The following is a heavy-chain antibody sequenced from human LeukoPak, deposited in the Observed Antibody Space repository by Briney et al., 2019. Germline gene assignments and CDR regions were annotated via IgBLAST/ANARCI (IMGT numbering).Heavy chain of an antibody. Sequence: PGGSLRLSCAASGFTFDDYAMHWVRQAPGEGLEWVSLISGDGGTTYYADSVKGRFTISRDNSKNSLYLQMNSLRTEDTALYYCAKDVRSGSYFDYWGQGTLVTVSS. CDR2: ISGDGGTT. V-gene: IGHV3-43*02. J-gene: IGHJ4*02. CDR3: AKDVRSGSYFDY. D-gene: IGHD1-26*01. CDR1: GFTFDDYA.